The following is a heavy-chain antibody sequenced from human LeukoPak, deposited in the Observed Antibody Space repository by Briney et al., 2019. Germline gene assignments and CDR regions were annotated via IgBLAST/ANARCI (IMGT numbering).Heavy chain of an antibody. V-gene: IGHV1-2*02. D-gene: IGHD3-10*01. J-gene: IGHJ4*02. CDR3: ARDLFYSVSGTYYNVGRVFNY. Sequence: AASVKVSCKASGYTFTGYYMHWVRQAPGQGLEWMGWINPNSGGTNYAQKFQGRVTMTRDTSITTAYMELTSLRSDDTAVYYCARDLFYSVSGTYYNVGRVFNYWGQGTLVTVSS. CDR2: INPNSGGT. CDR1: GYTFTGYY.